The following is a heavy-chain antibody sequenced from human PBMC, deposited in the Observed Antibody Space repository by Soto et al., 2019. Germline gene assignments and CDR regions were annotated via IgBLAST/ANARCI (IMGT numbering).Heavy chain of an antibody. D-gene: IGHD3-22*01. CDR3: VRARSTDSRPDY. V-gene: IGHV3-21*01. CDR2: ITSSSSYI. Sequence: GGSLRLSCAASGFTFSLYSMIWVRQAPGKGLEWVASITSSSSYIYYEDSLKGLFTISRDNATNSLCLQLDSLRAEDTAVYFCVRARSTDSRPDYWGQGTLVTVSS. J-gene: IGHJ4*02. CDR1: GFTFSLYS.